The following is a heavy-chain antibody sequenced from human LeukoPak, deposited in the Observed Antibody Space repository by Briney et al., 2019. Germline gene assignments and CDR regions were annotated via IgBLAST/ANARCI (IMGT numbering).Heavy chain of an antibody. CDR2: IYYSGST. J-gene: IGHJ4*02. CDR3: VGDDILTGYYSGDY. D-gene: IGHD3-9*01. Sequence: SETLSLTCTVSGGSISSGGYYWSWIRQHPGKGLEWIGYIYYSGSTYYNPSLKSRVTISVDTSKNQFSLKLSSVTAADTAVYYCVGDDILTGYYSGDYWGQGTLVTVSS. V-gene: IGHV4-31*03. CDR1: GGSISSGGYY.